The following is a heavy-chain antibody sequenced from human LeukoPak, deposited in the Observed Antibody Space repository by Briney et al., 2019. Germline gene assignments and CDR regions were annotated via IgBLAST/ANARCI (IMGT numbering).Heavy chain of an antibody. CDR3: AKDLPRSKSFDY. V-gene: IGHV3-23*01. CDR2: ISGSGGT. CDR1: GFSFSNYL. J-gene: IGHJ4*02. Sequence: PGGSLRLSCAVSGFSFSNYLMSWVRHAPGKGLEWVSAISGSGGTYYADSVKGRFTISRDNSKNTLYLQMSSLRGEDTAVYYCAKDLPRSKSFDYWGQGTLVTVSS.